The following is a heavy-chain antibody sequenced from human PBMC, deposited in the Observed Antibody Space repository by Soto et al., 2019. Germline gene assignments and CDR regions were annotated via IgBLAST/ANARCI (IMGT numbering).Heavy chain of an antibody. D-gene: IGHD6-13*01. Sequence: LSLTCTVSGGSISSGGYYWSWIRQHPGKGLEWIGYIYYSGSTYYNPSLKSRVTISVDTSKNQFSLKLSSVTAADTAVYYCARGHSSRQYYFDYWGQGTLVTVSS. CDR1: GGSISSGGYY. V-gene: IGHV4-31*03. J-gene: IGHJ4*02. CDR3: ARGHSSRQYYFDY. CDR2: IYYSGST.